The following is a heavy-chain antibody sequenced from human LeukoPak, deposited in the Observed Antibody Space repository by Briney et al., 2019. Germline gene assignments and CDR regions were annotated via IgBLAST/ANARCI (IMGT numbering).Heavy chain of an antibody. CDR2: IRYDGSNK. D-gene: IGHD4/OR15-4a*01. J-gene: IGHJ4*02. Sequence: GGSLRLSCAASGFTFSSYGIHWVRQAPGKGLEWVAFIRYDGSNKYYADSVKGRFTISRDNSKNTLCLQMNSLRAEDTAVYYCARRAGAYSHPYDYWGQGTLVTVSS. CDR1: GFTFSSYG. V-gene: IGHV3-30*02. CDR3: ARRAGAYSHPYDY.